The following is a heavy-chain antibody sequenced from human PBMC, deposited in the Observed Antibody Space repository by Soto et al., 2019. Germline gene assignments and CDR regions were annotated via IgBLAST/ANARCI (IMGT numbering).Heavy chain of an antibody. D-gene: IGHD6-6*01. CDR2: INPNGGGT. Sequence: QVQVVQSGAEVKKPGASVKVSCKASGYTFTGYYLHWVRQAPGQGLEWLGWINPNGGGTNYAQDFQGRITMTRDASINTAYLQVTRLRSEDTAVYYCAREGIAARIPTARGQGTLVTVSS. J-gene: IGHJ4*02. CDR3: AREGIAARIPTA. V-gene: IGHV1-2*02. CDR1: GYTFTGYY.